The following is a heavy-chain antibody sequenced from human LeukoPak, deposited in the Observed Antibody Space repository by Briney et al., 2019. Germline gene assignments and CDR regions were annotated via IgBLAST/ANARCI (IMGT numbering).Heavy chain of an antibody. CDR1: GFTFSSYW. V-gene: IGHV3-7*01. Sequence: PGGSLRLSCAASGFTFSSYWTSWVRQAPGKGLEWVANIKQDGSEKYYVDSVKGRFTISRDNAKNSLYLQMNSLRAEDTAVYYCARREWSYYMDVWGKGTTVTVSS. CDR3: ARREWSYYMDV. J-gene: IGHJ6*03. D-gene: IGHD2-8*01. CDR2: IKQDGSEK.